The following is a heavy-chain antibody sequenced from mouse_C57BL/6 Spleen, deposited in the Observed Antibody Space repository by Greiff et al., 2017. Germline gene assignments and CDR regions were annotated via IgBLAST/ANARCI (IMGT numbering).Heavy chain of an antibody. CDR1: GYTFTEYT. CDR2: FYPGSGSI. D-gene: IGHD2-5*01. J-gene: IGHJ1*03. Sequence: QVHVKQSGAELVKPGASVKLSCKASGYTFTEYTIHWVKQRSGQGLEWIGWFYPGSGSIKYNEKFKDKATLTADKSSSTVYMELSRLTSEDSAVYFCARHEEGAYSNYWYFDVWGTGTTVTVSS. CDR3: ARHEEGAYSNYWYFDV. V-gene: IGHV1-62-2*01.